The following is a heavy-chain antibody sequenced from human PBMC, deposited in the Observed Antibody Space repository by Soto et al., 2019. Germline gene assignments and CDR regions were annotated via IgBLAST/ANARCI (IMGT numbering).Heavy chain of an antibody. V-gene: IGHV5-10-1*01. CDR2: IDPSDSYT. D-gene: IGHD2-2*01. CDR3: ARGRVVPAASTPYGMDV. J-gene: IGHJ6*02. Sequence: GESLKISCKGSGYSFTSYWISWVRQMPGKGLEWMGRIDPSDSYTNYSPSFQGHVTISADKSISTAYLQWSSLKASDTAMYYCARGRVVPAASTPYGMDVWGQGTTVTVSS. CDR1: GYSFTSYW.